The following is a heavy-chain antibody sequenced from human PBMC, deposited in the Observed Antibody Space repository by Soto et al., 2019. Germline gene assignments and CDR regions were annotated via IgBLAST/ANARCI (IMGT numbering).Heavy chain of an antibody. D-gene: IGHD3-22*01. Sequence: QVQLVQSGAEVQKPGSSVKVSCKASGGTFSSYAISWVRQAPGQGLEWMGGIIPIFGTANYAQKFQGRVTITADESTSTAYMELSSLRSEDTAVYYCARGDYYDSSGYYCHFDYWGQGTLVTVSS. CDR3: ARGDYYDSSGYYCHFDY. V-gene: IGHV1-69*01. CDR2: IIPIFGTA. CDR1: GGTFSSYA. J-gene: IGHJ4*02.